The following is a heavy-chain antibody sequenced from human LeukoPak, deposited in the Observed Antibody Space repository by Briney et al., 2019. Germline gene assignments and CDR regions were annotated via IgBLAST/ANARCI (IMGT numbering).Heavy chain of an antibody. CDR1: GFTVSSNY. J-gene: IGHJ4*02. D-gene: IGHD1-26*01. Sequence: GGSLRLSCAASGFTVSSNYMSWVRQAPGKGLEWVSVIYSGGSTYYADSVKGRFTISRDNSKNTLYLQMNSLRVEDTAVYYCAREATSYYVYYFDYWGQGTLVTVSS. CDR3: AREATSYYVYYFDY. CDR2: IYSGGST. V-gene: IGHV3-53*05.